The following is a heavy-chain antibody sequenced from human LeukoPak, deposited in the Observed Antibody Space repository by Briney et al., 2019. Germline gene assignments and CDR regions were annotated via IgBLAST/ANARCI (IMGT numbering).Heavy chain of an antibody. CDR1: GFTFSSYE. Sequence: PGGSLRLSCVASGFTFSSYEMTWVRQAPGKGLEWLSHISSDGTSICSAASVKGRFTVSRDNAKNSLYLQMNSLRAEDTAIYYCVREMLAASGLDYWGQGILLTVS. CDR2: ISSDGTSI. CDR3: VREMLAASGLDY. J-gene: IGHJ4*02. V-gene: IGHV3-48*03. D-gene: IGHD6-13*01.